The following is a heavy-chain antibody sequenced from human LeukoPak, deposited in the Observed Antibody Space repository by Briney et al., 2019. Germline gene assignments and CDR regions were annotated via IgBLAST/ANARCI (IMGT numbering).Heavy chain of an antibody. J-gene: IGHJ3*02. CDR2: INWNGGST. D-gene: IGHD1-26*01. V-gene: IGHV3-20*04. Sequence: PGGSLRLSCAASGFTFSSYVMSWVRQVPGKGLEWVSGINWNGGSTGYADSVKGRFTISRDNAKNSLYLQMNSLRAEDTALYYCARDRVWENGESNAFDIWGQGTMVTVSS. CDR3: ARDRVWENGESNAFDI. CDR1: GFTFSSYV.